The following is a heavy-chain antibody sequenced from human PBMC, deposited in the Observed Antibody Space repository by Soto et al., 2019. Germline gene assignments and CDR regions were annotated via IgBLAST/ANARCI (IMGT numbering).Heavy chain of an antibody. J-gene: IGHJ5*02. V-gene: IGHV1-69*02. CDR2: IIPILGIA. Sequence: QVQLVQSGAEVKKPGSSVKVSCKASGGTFSSYTISWVRQAPGQGLEWMGRIIPILGIANYAQKFQGRVTITADKSTSTAYMELSSLRSEDTAVYYWASRVHDYYGSGSYYTPWGHGTLVTVSS. CDR3: ASRVHDYYGSGSYYTP. CDR1: GGTFSSYT. D-gene: IGHD3-10*01.